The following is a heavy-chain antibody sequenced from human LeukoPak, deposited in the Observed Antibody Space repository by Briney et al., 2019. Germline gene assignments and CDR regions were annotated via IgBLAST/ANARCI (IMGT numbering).Heavy chain of an antibody. Sequence: ASVKVSCKASGGTFSSYAISWVRQAPGQGLEWMGGIIPIFGTANYAQKFQGRVTITTDESTSTAYMELSSLRSEDTAVYYCARDPEGGGDSPTDYWGQGTLVTVSS. CDR1: GGTFSSYA. CDR3: ARDPEGGGDSPTDY. CDR2: IIPIFGTA. D-gene: IGHD2-21*02. V-gene: IGHV1-69*05. J-gene: IGHJ4*02.